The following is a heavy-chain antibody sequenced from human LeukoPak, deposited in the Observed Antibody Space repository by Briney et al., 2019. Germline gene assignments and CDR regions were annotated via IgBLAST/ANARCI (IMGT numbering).Heavy chain of an antibody. V-gene: IGHV3-7*01. D-gene: IGHD1-26*01. Sequence: GGSLRLSCAASGFTLSNYWMSWVRQAPGKGLEWVANIKQDGSETYYVDSVRGRFTFSRDNAENSVYLQMNSLRAEDTAIYYCVRQMVGASFDYWGQGTLVTVSS. CDR2: IKQDGSET. J-gene: IGHJ4*02. CDR1: GFTLSNYW. CDR3: VRQMVGASFDY.